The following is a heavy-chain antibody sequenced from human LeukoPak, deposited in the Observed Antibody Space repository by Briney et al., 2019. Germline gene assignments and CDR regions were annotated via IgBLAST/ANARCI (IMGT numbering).Heavy chain of an antibody. J-gene: IGHJ4*02. CDR3: ARLRVVVVAARGVYFDY. Sequence: RPSETLSLTRTVSGGSISTSNYYWGWIRQPPGKGLEWIGNIFYSGSTYYNPSLKSRVTISVDTSKNQFSLKLSSVTAADTAVYYCARLRVVVVAARGVYFDYWGQGTLVTVSS. D-gene: IGHD2-15*01. CDR2: IFYSGST. V-gene: IGHV4-39*01. CDR1: GGSISTSNYY.